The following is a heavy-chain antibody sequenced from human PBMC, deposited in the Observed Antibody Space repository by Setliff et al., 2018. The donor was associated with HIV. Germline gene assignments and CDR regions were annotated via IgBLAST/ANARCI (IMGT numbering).Heavy chain of an antibody. V-gene: IGHV4-39*01. CDR2: IYRSGST. CDR3: ARHKDSDYVWGSYRHDGFDI. D-gene: IGHD3-16*02. Sequence: PSETLSLTCTVSGGSSSSSSFYWGWIRQPPGKGLEWIGNIYRSGSTYYNPSLRSRVTISVDTSKNQFYLNLNSVTDADTALYYCARHKDSDYVWGSYRHDGFDIWGQGTTVTVSS. CDR1: GGSSSSSSFY. J-gene: IGHJ3*02.